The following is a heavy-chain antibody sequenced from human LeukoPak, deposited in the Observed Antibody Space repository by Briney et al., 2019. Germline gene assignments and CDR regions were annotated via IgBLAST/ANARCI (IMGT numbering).Heavy chain of an antibody. D-gene: IGHD3-22*01. CDR1: GFTFSSYG. CDR2: ISSNGGST. J-gene: IGHJ4*02. CDR3: AKDLNVVVGYFDY. Sequence: GGSLRLSCAASGFTFSSYGMSWVRQAPGKGLEWVSAISSNGGSTYYANSVKGRFTISRDNSKNTLYLQMNSLRAEDTAVYYCAKDLNVVVGYFDYWGQGTLVTVSS. V-gene: IGHV3-23*01.